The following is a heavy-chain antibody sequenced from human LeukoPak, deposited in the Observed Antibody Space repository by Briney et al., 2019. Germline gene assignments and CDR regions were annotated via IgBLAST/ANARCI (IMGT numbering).Heavy chain of an antibody. D-gene: IGHD6-13*01. CDR3: ARGPRAAADDY. Sequence: ASVKVSCKASGYAFINYAINWGRQAPGQRPEWVGWINAVNGNTKYSQKFQGRVTITRDTSASTAYMELTSLTSADTAVYYCARGPRAAADDYWGQGTLVTVSS. CDR1: GYAFINYA. CDR2: INAVNGNT. V-gene: IGHV1-3*01. J-gene: IGHJ4*02.